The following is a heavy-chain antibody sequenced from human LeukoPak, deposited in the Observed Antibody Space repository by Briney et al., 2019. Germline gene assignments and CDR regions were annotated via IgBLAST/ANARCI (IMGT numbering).Heavy chain of an antibody. D-gene: IGHD6-19*01. CDR1: GFTFSSYA. Sequence: GGSRRLSCAASGFTFSSYAMHWVRQAPGKGLEYVSAISSNGGSTYYANSVKGRFTISRDNSKNTLYLQMGSLRVEDMAVYYCARVPSSGWYPLFDYWGQGTLVTVSS. CDR3: ARVPSSGWYPLFDY. CDR2: ISSNGGST. V-gene: IGHV3-64*01. J-gene: IGHJ4*02.